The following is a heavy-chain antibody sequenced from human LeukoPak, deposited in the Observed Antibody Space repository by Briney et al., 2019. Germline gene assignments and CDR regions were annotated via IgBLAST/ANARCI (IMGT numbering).Heavy chain of an antibody. CDR1: GDSIRGYY. V-gene: IGHV4-59*12. CDR3: ARRTLKTAARPGFDY. CDR2: FYYSGST. D-gene: IGHD6-6*01. Sequence: PSETLSLTCTVSGDSIRGYYWSWIRQPPGKGLEWIAYFYYSGSTNYNPSHYNPSLKSRVTISVDTSKNQFSLKLSSVTAADTAVYYCARRTLKTAARPGFDYWGQGTLVTVSS. J-gene: IGHJ4*02.